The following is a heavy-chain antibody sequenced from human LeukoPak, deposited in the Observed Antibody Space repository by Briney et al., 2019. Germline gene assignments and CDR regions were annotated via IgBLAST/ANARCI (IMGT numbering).Heavy chain of an antibody. J-gene: IGHJ4*02. Sequence: GASVKVSCKASGYTFTDYYMHWVRQAPGQGLEWMGWINPNSGGTKYAQKFQGRVTMTSDTSINTAYMVLSWLRSDDTAIYYCARDLTGGRILFDLWGQGTLVTVSS. CDR1: GYTFTDYY. V-gene: IGHV1-2*02. CDR2: INPNSGGT. CDR3: ARDLTGGRILFDL. D-gene: IGHD7-27*01.